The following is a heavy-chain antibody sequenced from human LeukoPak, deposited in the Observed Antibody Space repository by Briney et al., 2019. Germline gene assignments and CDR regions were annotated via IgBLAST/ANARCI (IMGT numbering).Heavy chain of an antibody. Sequence: GGSLRLSRAASGFTFSSYSMNWVRQAPGKGLEWVSSISSSSSYIYYADSVKGRFTISRDNAKNSLYLQMNSLRAEDTAVYYCARATEVKVVFPSYWGQGTLVTVSS. CDR3: ARATEVKVVFPSY. V-gene: IGHV3-21*01. CDR2: ISSSSSYI. D-gene: IGHD2-21*01. CDR1: GFTFSSYS. J-gene: IGHJ4*02.